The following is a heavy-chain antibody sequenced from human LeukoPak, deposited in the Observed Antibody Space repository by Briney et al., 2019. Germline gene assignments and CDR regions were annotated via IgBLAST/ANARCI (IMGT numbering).Heavy chain of an antibody. Sequence: GGSLRLSCVVSGFTFSDYWMTWVRQAPGKGLGWGANIKHDGSDIHYVDSVKGRFTISRDNAQSSLFLQMSSLRREDTAVYYCARGPSTTLTTRWGQGTLVAVSS. CDR3: ARGPSTTLTTR. CDR1: GFTFSDYW. CDR2: IKHDGSDI. J-gene: IGHJ4*02. D-gene: IGHD4-17*01. V-gene: IGHV3-7*01.